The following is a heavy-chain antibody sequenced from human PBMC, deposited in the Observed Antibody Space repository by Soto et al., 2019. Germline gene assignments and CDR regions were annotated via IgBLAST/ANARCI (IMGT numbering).Heavy chain of an antibody. CDR1: GFTFSSYA. CDR2: ISYDGSNK. CDR3: ARAIGYCSSTSCPQHYFYYGMDV. V-gene: IGHV3-30-3*01. J-gene: IGHJ6*02. Sequence: VQLVESGGGLVQPGGSLRLSCAASGFTFSSYAMHWVRQAPGKGLEWVAVISYDGSNKYYADSVKGRFTISRDNSKNTLYLQMNSLRADDTAVYYCARAIGYCSSTSCPQHYFYYGMDVWGQGTTVTVSS. D-gene: IGHD2-2*01.